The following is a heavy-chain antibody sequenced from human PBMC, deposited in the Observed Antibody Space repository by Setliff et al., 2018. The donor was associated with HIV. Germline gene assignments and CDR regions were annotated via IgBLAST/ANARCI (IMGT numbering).Heavy chain of an antibody. CDR3: ARVFPHPYGNSWFDT. V-gene: IGHV4-34*01. CDR2: IDHSGST. Sequence: SETLSLTCGVYGGSLSDYYWSWIRQPPGKGLEWIGEIDHSGSTDDNPSLKSRVTISVDTSKNQFSLKLSSVTAADTAVYYCARVFPHPYGNSWFDTWGQGILVTVSS. CDR1: GGSLSDYY. D-gene: IGHD3-16*01. J-gene: IGHJ5*02.